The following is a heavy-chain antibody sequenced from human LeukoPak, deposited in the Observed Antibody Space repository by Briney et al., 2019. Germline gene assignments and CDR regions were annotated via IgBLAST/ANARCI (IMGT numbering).Heavy chain of an antibody. V-gene: IGHV4-39*01. CDR2: IYYSGST. D-gene: IGHD6-25*01. J-gene: IGHJ4*02. Sequence: SETLSLTCTVSGGSISSYYWGWIRQPPGKGLEWIGSIYYSGSTYYNPSLKSRVTISVDTSKNQFSLKLSSVTAADTAVYYCARHRLKRGFDYWGQGTLVTVSS. CDR3: ARHRLKRGFDY. CDR1: GGSISSYY.